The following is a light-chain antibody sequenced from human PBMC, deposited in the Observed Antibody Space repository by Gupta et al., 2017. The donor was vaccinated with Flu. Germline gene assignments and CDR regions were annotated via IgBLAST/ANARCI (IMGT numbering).Light chain of an antibody. CDR2: SAS. CDR1: QNIARQ. V-gene: IGKV1-39*01. Sequence: PSALPAAVVGSGATTCRASQNIARQVKGYQQKPGKAAHNLILSASALHTGGPSRCNGSGAWSEDTPTINSLQPEDAATYYCQQTSTNYRTFGQGTKLEIK. J-gene: IGKJ1*01. CDR3: QQTSTNYRT.